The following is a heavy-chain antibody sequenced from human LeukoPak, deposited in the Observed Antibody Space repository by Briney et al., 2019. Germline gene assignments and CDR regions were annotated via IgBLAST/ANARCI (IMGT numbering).Heavy chain of an antibody. Sequence: GGSLRLSCAASGFSFSSHWMNWVRQAPRKGLEWVANINPDGSGKYYVDSVKGRFSIPRDSAKSSMYLQMDSLRAEDTAVYYCARGIHNSCDYWGQGALVTVSS. D-gene: IGHD6-6*01. V-gene: IGHV3-7*05. CDR2: INPDGSGK. CDR1: GFSFSSHW. J-gene: IGHJ4*02. CDR3: ARGIHNSCDY.